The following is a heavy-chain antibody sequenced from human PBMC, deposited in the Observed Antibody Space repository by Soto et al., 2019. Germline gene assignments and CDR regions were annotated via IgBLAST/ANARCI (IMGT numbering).Heavy chain of an antibody. V-gene: IGHV3-30*18. CDR2: ISDDGSNK. CDR3: TKRRNVLRFLEWSSGMEV. D-gene: IGHD3-3*01. Sequence: LRLSCAASGFTFSNYGMHWVRQAPGKGLEWVAFISDDGSNKYYADSMKGRFTMSRDNSKRTLYLQMSSLRVEDTAVYYCTKRRNVLRFLEWSSGMEVWGQGTTVTVSS. CDR1: GFTFSNYG. J-gene: IGHJ6*02.